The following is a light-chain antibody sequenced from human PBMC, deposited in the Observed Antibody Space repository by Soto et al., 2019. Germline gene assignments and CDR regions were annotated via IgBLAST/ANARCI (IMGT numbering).Light chain of an antibody. J-gene: IGKJ1*01. CDR2: GAS. CDR3: QQYGSSPWT. CDR1: QSVSSY. Sequence: EMVLTQSPATLSLSPGERATLSCRASQSVSSYLAWYQQRPGQAPRLLIYGASRRATGIPDRFSGSGSGTDFTLTISRLEPEDFAVYYCQQYGSSPWTFGQGTKVDIK. V-gene: IGKV3-20*01.